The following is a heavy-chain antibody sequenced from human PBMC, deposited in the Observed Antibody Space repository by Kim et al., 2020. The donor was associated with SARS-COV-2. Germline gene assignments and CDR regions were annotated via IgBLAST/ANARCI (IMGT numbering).Heavy chain of an antibody. CDR2: IYHSGTT. CDR1: GGSFSGYY. CDR3: ARSHYHTPSSSWGRFDP. J-gene: IGHJ5*02. D-gene: IGHD6-13*01. Sequence: SETLSLTCAVYGGSFSGYYWSWIRQPPGKGLEWIGEIYHSGTTKYSPSLKSRVTISVDTSKNKFSLNLSSVTAADTAVYYCARSHYHTPSSSWGRFDPWGQGTLVTVSS. V-gene: IGHV4-34*01.